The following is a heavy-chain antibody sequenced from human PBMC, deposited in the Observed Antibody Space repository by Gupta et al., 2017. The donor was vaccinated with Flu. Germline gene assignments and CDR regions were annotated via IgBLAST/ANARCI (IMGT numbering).Heavy chain of an antibody. D-gene: IGHD1-26*01. Sequence: GKGLEWVGRIKSEPDGGTTDYPAPVKGRFTVSRDDSKNMLHLQMDSLETEDTAVYFCTTALNGGRYYTDSFDYWGQGAPVTVSS. CDR3: TTALNGGRYYTDSFDY. CDR2: IKSEPDGGTT. J-gene: IGHJ4*02. V-gene: IGHV3-15*01.